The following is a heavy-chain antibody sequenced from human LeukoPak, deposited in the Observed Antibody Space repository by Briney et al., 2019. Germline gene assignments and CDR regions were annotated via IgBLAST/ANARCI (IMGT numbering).Heavy chain of an antibody. CDR3: ARDLLFYYYYYMDV. CDR2: IFYSGST. J-gene: IGHJ6*03. CDR1: SGSISTSNYY. D-gene: IGHD2/OR15-2a*01. V-gene: IGHV4-39*07. Sequence: SETLSLTCTVSSGSISTSNYYWGWVRQPPGKALEWIGNIFYSGSTYYSPSLKSRVTISIDTSKNQFSLKLSSVTAADTAVYYCARDLLFYYYYYMDVWGKGTTVTVSS.